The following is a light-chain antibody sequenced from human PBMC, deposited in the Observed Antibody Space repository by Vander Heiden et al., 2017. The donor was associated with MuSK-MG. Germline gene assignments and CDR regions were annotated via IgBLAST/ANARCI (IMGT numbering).Light chain of an antibody. Sequence: DIQMTQSPSTLSASVGDRVTITCRASQSISSWLAWYQQKPGKAPKLLIYKASRGESGVPSRFSGSGSGTEFTLTSSSRQPDDFATYYGQQDNSYRTFGQGTKVEIK. CDR2: KAS. V-gene: IGKV1-5*03. CDR3: QQDNSYRT. CDR1: QSISSW. J-gene: IGKJ1*01.